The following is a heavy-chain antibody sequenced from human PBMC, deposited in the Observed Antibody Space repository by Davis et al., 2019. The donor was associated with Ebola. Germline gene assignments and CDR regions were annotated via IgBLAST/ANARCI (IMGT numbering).Heavy chain of an antibody. V-gene: IGHV3-64D*06. CDR2: INDNGGTT. Sequence: GESLKISCAASGVMFSRYWMSWVRQAPGRGLDFVSGINDNGGTTHYADSVKGRFTISRDDSRSTVYLQMSSLTVEDTALYYCVKDRRGSYAFDIWGQGTMVTVSS. CDR3: VKDRRGSYAFDI. D-gene: IGHD1-26*01. J-gene: IGHJ3*02. CDR1: GVMFSRYW.